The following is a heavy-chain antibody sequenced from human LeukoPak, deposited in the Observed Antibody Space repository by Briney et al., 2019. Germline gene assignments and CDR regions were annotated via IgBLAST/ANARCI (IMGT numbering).Heavy chain of an antibody. CDR2: INHSGST. V-gene: IGHV4-34*01. Sequence: SETLSLTCAVYGGSFSGYYWSWIRQPPGKGLEWIGEINHSGSTNYNPSLKSRVTISVDTSKNQFSLKLSSVTAADTAVYYCARGYGSGERPFDYWGQGTLVTVSS. J-gene: IGHJ4*02. CDR3: ARGYGSGERPFDY. D-gene: IGHD3-10*01. CDR1: GGSFSGYY.